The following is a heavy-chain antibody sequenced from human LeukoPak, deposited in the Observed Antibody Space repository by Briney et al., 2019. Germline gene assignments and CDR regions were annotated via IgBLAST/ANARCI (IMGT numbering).Heavy chain of an antibody. CDR1: GGSISSSSYY. CDR2: IYYSGST. D-gene: IGHD1-14*01. CDR3: ARHGIRGDAFDI. Sequence: PSETLSLTCTVSGGSISSSSYYWGWIRQPLGKGLEWIGSIYYSGSTYYNPSLKSRVTISVDTSKNQFSLKLSSVTAADTAVYYCARHGIRGDAFDIWGQGTMVTVSS. J-gene: IGHJ3*02. V-gene: IGHV4-39*01.